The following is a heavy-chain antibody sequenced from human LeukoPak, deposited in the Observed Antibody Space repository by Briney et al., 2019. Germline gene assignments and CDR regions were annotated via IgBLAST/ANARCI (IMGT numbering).Heavy chain of an antibody. J-gene: IGHJ4*02. CDR2: ITGSDGSS. V-gene: IGHV3-23*01. CDR3: AKWGDYDILTGYYVPDF. D-gene: IGHD3-9*01. Sequence: GGSLRLSCAASGSTFSTYAMSWVRQAAGKGLEWVSAITGSDGSSYYADSVKGRFTISRDNSKNTLYLQVNSLRAEDTAVYYCAKWGDYDILTGYYVPDFWGQGTLVTVSS. CDR1: GSTFSTYA.